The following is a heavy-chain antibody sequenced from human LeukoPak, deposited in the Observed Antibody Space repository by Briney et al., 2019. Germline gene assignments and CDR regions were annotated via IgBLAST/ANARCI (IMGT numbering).Heavy chain of an antibody. CDR2: INGDGSEI. Sequence: QASETLSLTCTVSGDSITGSSYYWGWIRQAPGKGLEWVANINGDGSEIHSVDSVKGRFTISRDNAKSSLYLQMNSLRGEDTAVYYCARKGGIYCNDGCFHDAFDIWGQGTTVTVSS. D-gene: IGHD2/OR15-2a*01. CDR3: ARKGGIYCNDGCFHDAFDI. J-gene: IGHJ3*02. CDR1: GDSITGSSYY. V-gene: IGHV3-7*01.